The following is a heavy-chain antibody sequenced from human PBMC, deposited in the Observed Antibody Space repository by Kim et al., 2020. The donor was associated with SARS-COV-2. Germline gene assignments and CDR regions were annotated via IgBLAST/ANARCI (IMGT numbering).Heavy chain of an antibody. V-gene: IGHV1-24*01. J-gene: IGHJ4*02. CDR3: ATAPITIFGVVIRPFDY. D-gene: IGHD3-3*01. Sequence: QGRVTMTEDTSTDTAYMELSSLRSEDTAVYYCATAPITIFGVVIRPFDYWGQGTLVTVSS.